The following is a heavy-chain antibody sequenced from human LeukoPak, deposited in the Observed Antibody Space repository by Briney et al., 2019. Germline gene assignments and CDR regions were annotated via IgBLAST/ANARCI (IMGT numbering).Heavy chain of an antibody. CDR3: ATTSLVPFDY. V-gene: IGHV4-39*01. CDR1: GGSISSSSYY. D-gene: IGHD6-6*01. J-gene: IGHJ4*02. Sequence: SETLSLTCTVSGGSISSSSYYWGWIRQPPGKGLEWIGSIYYSGSTYYNPSLKSRVTISVDTSKNQFSLKLSSVTAADTAVYYCATTSLVPFDYWGQGTLVTVSS. CDR2: IYYSGST.